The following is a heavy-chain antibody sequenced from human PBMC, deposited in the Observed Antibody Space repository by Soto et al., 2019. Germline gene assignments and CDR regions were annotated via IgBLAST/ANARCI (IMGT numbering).Heavy chain of an antibody. CDR1: GASINIGDYS. J-gene: IGHJ5*02. CDR2: IYYNGYT. V-gene: IGHV4-30-2*01. D-gene: IGHD3-16*01. CDR3: PRLFANIRHHLVS. Sequence: QLHLQESGSGLLEPSQTLSLTCSVSGASINIGDYSWSWVRQPPGEGLEWIGNIYYNGYTYYAPSLRSRVTISVDRSKNQLPRGLTSVTAAESAVYYGPRLFANIRHHLVSWGQGSLVRVSS.